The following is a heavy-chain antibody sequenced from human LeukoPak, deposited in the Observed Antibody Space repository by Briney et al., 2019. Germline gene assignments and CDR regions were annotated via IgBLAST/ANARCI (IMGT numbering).Heavy chain of an antibody. CDR3: ARDLAGYSSSWSFPYYFDY. CDR1: GFTFDDYG. D-gene: IGHD6-13*01. V-gene: IGHV3-20*04. CDR2: INWNGGST. Sequence: PGGSLRLSCAASGFTFDDYGMSWVRQAPGKGLEWVTGINWNGGSTGYADSVKGRFTISRDNAKNSLYLQMNSLRAEDTAVYYCARDLAGYSSSWSFPYYFDYWGQGTLVTVSS. J-gene: IGHJ4*02.